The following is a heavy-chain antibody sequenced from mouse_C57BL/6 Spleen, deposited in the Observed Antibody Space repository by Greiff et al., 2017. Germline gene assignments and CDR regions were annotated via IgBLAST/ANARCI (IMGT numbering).Heavy chain of an antibody. Sequence: EVMLVESGPELVKPGASVKIPCKASGYTFTDYNMDWVKQSHGKSLEWIGDINPNNGGTIYNQKFKGKATLTVDKSSSTAYMELRSLTSEDTAVYYCARSYYGSSHYWYFDVWGTGTTVTVSS. V-gene: IGHV1-18*01. CDR2: INPNNGGT. CDR3: ARSYYGSSHYWYFDV. J-gene: IGHJ1*03. CDR1: GYTFTDYN. D-gene: IGHD1-1*01.